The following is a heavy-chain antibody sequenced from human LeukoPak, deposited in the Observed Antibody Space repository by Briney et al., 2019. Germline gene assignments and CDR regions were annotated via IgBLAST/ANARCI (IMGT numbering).Heavy chain of an antibody. D-gene: IGHD3-10*01. J-gene: IGHJ4*02. CDR1: GFTFSSYW. CDR3: ARDLSPVVRASPMGY. Sequence: PGGSLRLSCAASGFTFSSYWMHWVRHAPGKGLVWVSRIKSDGSSTISADSVKGRFTISSDTSKNTLYLQMNSLRAEDTAVYYCARDLSPVVRASPMGYWGQGTLVTVSS. CDR2: IKSDGSST. V-gene: IGHV3-74*01.